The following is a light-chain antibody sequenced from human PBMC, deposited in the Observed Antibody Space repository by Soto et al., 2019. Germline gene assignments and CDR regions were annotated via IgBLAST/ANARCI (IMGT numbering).Light chain of an antibody. CDR2: DAS. CDR1: QSVGTF. CDR3: EQRSNWPPALT. V-gene: IGKV3-11*01. J-gene: IGKJ4*01. Sequence: EIVLTQSPATLSLSPGERATHSCRASQSVGTFLAWYQHKPGQAPRLLIYDASNRATGVPARFSGSGSGTDFTLTISSLEPEDFAVYYCEQRSNWPPALTFGGGTKV.